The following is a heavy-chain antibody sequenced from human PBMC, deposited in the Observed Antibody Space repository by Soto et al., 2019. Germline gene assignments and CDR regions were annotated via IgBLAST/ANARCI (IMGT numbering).Heavy chain of an antibody. D-gene: IGHD3-16*01. CDR1: GGTFSSYS. Sequence: QVQLVQSGPEVKEPGSSVKVSCKTSGGTFSSYSLNWVRQAPGQGLEWMGVITPLYGTKNYAQRFRGRVTFAADESTSTVFMELTRATSDDTAVYFCARGGTWKPFDPWGQGTLVTVSS. V-gene: IGHV1-69*12. CDR3: ARGGTWKPFDP. J-gene: IGHJ5*02. CDR2: ITPLYGTK.